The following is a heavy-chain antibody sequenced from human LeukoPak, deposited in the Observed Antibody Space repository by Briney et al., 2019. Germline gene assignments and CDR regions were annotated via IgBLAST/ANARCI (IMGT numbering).Heavy chain of an antibody. Sequence: PGGSLRLSCAASGFTFGSYAMSWVRQAPGKGLEWVSAISGSGGSTYYADSVKGRFTISRDNSKNTLYLQMNSLRAEDTAVYYCSKKGQSEDYGKPGWGQGTLVTVSS. CDR3: SKKGQSEDYGKPG. D-gene: IGHD4-17*01. V-gene: IGHV3-23*01. CDR2: ISGSGGST. J-gene: IGHJ4*02. CDR1: GFTFGSYA.